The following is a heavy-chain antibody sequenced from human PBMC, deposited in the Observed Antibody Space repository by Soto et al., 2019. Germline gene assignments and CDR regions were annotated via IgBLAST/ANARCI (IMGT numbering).Heavy chain of an antibody. CDR2: ISYDGSNK. Sequence: PGGSLRLSCAASGFTFSSYAMHWVRQAPGKGLEWVAVISYDGSNKYYADSVKGRFTISRDNSKNTLYLQMNSLRAEDTAVYYCARDIGTAGEGWNTWGQGTLVTVSS. CDR3: ARDIGTAGEGWNT. J-gene: IGHJ5*02. V-gene: IGHV3-30-3*01. D-gene: IGHD1-1*01. CDR1: GFTFSSYA.